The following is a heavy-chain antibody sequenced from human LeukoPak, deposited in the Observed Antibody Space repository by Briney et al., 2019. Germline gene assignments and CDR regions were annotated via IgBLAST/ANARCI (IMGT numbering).Heavy chain of an antibody. CDR2: ISGGGGGT. CDR1: GFTFSSYA. J-gene: IGHJ4*02. Sequence: PGGSLRLSCAASGFTFSSYAMSWVRQAPGKGLEWVSGISGGGGGTYSADSVKGRFTISRDNSKNTLYLQMDSLRAEDTAVYYCARRSDYFDCWGQGTQVTVSS. D-gene: IGHD3-3*01. V-gene: IGHV3-23*01. CDR3: ARRSDYFDC.